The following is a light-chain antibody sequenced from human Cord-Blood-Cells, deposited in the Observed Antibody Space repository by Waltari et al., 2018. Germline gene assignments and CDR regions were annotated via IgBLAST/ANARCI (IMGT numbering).Light chain of an antibody. CDR3: CSYAGSSTWV. CDR2: EGS. V-gene: IGLV2-23*01. CDR1: SSDVGSYNL. Sequence: QSPLTQPASVSGSPGQSITISCTGTSSDVGSYNLVSWYQQHPGKAPKLMIHEGSKRPSGVSNRFSGSKSGNTASLTISGLQAEDEADYYCCSYAGSSTWVFGGGTKLTVL. J-gene: IGLJ3*02.